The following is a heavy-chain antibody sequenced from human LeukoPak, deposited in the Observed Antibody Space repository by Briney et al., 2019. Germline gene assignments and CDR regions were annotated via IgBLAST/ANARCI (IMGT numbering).Heavy chain of an antibody. CDR1: GFTFSSYA. Sequence: GGSLRLSCAASGFTFSSYAMSWVRQAPGKGLEWVSAISGSGGSTYYADSVKGRFTISRDNSKNTLYLQMNSLRSEDTAVYYCARWEMATTDYYYGMDVWGQGTTVTVSS. CDR2: ISGSGGST. J-gene: IGHJ6*02. CDR3: ARWEMATTDYYYGMDV. V-gene: IGHV3-23*01. D-gene: IGHD5-24*01.